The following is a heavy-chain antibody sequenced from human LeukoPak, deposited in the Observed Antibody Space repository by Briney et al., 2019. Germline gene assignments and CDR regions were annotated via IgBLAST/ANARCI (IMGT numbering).Heavy chain of an antibody. V-gene: IGHV3-23*01. J-gene: IGHJ6*02. D-gene: IGHD2-2*01. Sequence: PGGSLRLSCAASGFTFSSYAMSWVRQAPGKGLEWVSAISGSGGSTYYADSAKGRFTISRDNSKNTLYLQMNSLRAEDTAVYYCAKDPQLGYYYYGMDVWGQGTTVTVSS. CDR2: ISGSGGST. CDR3: AKDPQLGYYYYGMDV. CDR1: GFTFSSYA.